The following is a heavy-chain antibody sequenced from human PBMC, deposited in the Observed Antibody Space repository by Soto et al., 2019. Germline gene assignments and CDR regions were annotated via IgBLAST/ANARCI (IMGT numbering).Heavy chain of an antibody. CDR1: GGTFSSYA. D-gene: IGHD2-8*02. CDR3: ARDLYWLQQLRPSEQLYYYYYGMDV. V-gene: IGHV1-69*01. CDR2: IIPIFGTA. Sequence: QVQLVQSGAEVKKPGSSVKVSCKASGGTFSSYAISWVRQAPGQGLEWMGGIIPIFGTANYAQKFQGRVTITADESTSTAYMELSSLRSEDTAVYYCARDLYWLQQLRPSEQLYYYYYGMDVWGQGTTVTVSS. J-gene: IGHJ6*02.